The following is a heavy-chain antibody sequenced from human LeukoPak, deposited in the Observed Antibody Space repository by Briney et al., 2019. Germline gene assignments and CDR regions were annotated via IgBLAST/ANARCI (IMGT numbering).Heavy chain of an antibody. D-gene: IGHD3-22*01. CDR1: GGSISSYY. CDR3: ARYSVTMIVVPYWYFDL. CDR2: IYYSGST. Sequence: SETLSLTCTVSGGSISSYYWSWIRQPPGKGLEWIGYIYYSGSTNYNPSLKSRVTISVDTSKNQFSLKLSSVTAADTAVYYCARYSVTMIVVPYWYFDLWGRGTLVTVSS. V-gene: IGHV4-59*08. J-gene: IGHJ2*01.